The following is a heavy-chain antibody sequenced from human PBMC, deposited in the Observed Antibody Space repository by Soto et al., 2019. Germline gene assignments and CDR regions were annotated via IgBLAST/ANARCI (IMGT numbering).Heavy chain of an antibody. CDR3: GRDSIRGPGDDAFDI. CDR2: IRAYNGNT. Sequence: QVQLVQSGAEVKKPGASVKVSCKASGYTFTSYGISWVRQAPGQGLEWMGWIRAYNGNTNYAQKLQGRVTMTTHTYTSKASIELRSLGSDDTAVYYCGRDSIRGPGDDAFDIWGQGRMVTVSS. CDR1: GYTFTSYG. V-gene: IGHV1-18*01. D-gene: IGHD3-16*01. J-gene: IGHJ3*02.